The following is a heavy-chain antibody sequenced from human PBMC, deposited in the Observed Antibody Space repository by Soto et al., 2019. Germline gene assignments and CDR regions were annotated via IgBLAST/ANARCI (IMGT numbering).Heavy chain of an antibody. J-gene: IGHJ4*02. Sequence: EVQLVQSGAEVKKPGESLKISCKASGYIFTSYWIGWVRQIPGKGLEWMGIIYPGDSDTRYSPSFQGQVNISADKSINTAYLQWSSLKASDTAMYYCAREKADCDYDYWGQGTLVTVSS. V-gene: IGHV5-51*03. CDR1: GYIFTSYW. CDR3: AREKADCDYDY. D-gene: IGHD4-17*01. CDR2: IYPGDSDT.